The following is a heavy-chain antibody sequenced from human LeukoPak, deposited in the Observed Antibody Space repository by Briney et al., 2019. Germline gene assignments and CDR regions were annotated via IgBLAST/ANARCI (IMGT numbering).Heavy chain of an antibody. J-gene: IGHJ4*02. V-gene: IGHV3-23*01. CDR3: AKSHSVAQRGYFDF. CDR1: GFTFSTYA. CDR2: ISDSGGNT. Sequence: GGSLRLSCAASGFTFSTYAMSWVRLAPGKGLEWVSTISDSGGNTYYADSVTGRFTISRDNSKNTLYLQMNSLRAEDTAFYYCAKSHSVAQRGYFDFWGQGTLVTVSS. D-gene: IGHD3-10*01.